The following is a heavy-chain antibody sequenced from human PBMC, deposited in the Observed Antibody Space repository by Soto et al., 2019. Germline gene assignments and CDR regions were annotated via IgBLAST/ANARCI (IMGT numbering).Heavy chain of an antibody. D-gene: IGHD3-22*01. J-gene: IGHJ4*02. V-gene: IGHV4-34*01. CDR1: GGSFSGYY. Sequence: SETLSLTCAVYGGSFSGYYWSWIRQPPGKGLEWIGEINHSGSTNYNPSLKSRVTISVDTSKNQFSLKLSSVTAADTAVYYCARRSTMIRGVGYWGQGTLVTVS. CDR3: ARRSTMIRGVGY. CDR2: INHSGST.